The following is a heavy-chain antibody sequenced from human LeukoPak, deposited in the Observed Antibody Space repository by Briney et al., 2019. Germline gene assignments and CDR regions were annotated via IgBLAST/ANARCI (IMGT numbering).Heavy chain of an antibody. J-gene: IGHJ6*02. Sequence: PGGSLRLSCAASGFTFSNAWMSWVRQAPGKGLEWVGRIKSKTDGGTTDYAAPVKGRFTISRDDSKNTLYLQMNSLKTEDTAVYYCTTDQTPDGDYVSTAYYYGMDVWGQGTTVTVSS. D-gene: IGHD4-17*01. CDR3: TTDQTPDGDYVSTAYYYGMDV. CDR2: IKSKTDGGTT. V-gene: IGHV3-15*01. CDR1: GFTFSNAW.